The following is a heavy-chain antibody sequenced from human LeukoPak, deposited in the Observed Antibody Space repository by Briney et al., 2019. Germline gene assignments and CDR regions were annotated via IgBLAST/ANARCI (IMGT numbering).Heavy chain of an antibody. CDR1: GGSIRSYY. Sequence: PSETLSLTCAVSGGSIRSYYWNWVRQPPGKGLEWIGYMYYSGSTNYNLSLKSRVTISGDTSNNQFSLKLNSVTAADTAVYYCGGGGTYSQFDYWGQGTLVTVSS. CDR2: MYYSGST. J-gene: IGHJ4*02. V-gene: IGHV4-59*01. D-gene: IGHD1-26*01. CDR3: GGGGTYSQFDY.